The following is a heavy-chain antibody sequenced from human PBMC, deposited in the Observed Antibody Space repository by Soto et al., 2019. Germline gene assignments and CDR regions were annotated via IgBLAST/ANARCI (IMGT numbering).Heavy chain of an antibody. D-gene: IGHD1-1*01. CDR1: GASISGFY. J-gene: IGHJ5*02. Sequence: SETLSLTCTVSGASISGFYWSWIRTSARKGLEWIGRIYATGTTDYNPSLKSRVMMSVDTSKKQFSLKLRSVTAADTAVYYCVRDGTKTLRDWFDPWGQGISVTVS. V-gene: IGHV4-4*07. CDR2: IYATGTT. CDR3: VRDGTKTLRDWFDP.